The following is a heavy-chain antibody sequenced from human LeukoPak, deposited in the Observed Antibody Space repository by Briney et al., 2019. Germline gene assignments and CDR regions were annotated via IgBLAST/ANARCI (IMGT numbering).Heavy chain of an antibody. D-gene: IGHD2-2*01. CDR2: INQDGSEE. Sequence: GGSLRLSCAASGFTFSSYWMHWVRQAPGKGLEWVANINQDGSEEHFVDSVKGRFTISRDNPKNSLYLQMNGLRAEDTAVYYRSRGQPFGDYWGQGALVTVSS. V-gene: IGHV3-7*03. CDR1: GFTFSSYW. J-gene: IGHJ4*02. CDR3: SRGQPFGDY.